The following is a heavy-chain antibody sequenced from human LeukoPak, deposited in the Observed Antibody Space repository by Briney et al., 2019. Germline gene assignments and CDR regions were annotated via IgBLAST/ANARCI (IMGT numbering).Heavy chain of an antibody. CDR2: IYSGGST. V-gene: IGHV3-53*04. CDR1: GFTVSSNY. D-gene: IGHD6-19*01. CDR3: ARAGGWYGRGEHAFDY. J-gene: IGHJ4*02. Sequence: PGGSLRLSCAASGFTVSSNYMSWVRQAPGKGLEWVSVIYSGGSTYYADSVKGRFTISRHNSKNTLYLQMNSLRAEDTAVYYCARAGGWYGRGEHAFDYWGQGTLVTVSS.